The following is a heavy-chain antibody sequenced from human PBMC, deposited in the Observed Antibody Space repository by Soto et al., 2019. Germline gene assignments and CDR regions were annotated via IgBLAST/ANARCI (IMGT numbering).Heavy chain of an antibody. CDR3: ARGGFYEILTGSYPIDAFHL. Sequence: QVQLVQSGAEVQKPGSSVKVSCRASGGTFSGYVITWVRQAPGHGLEWMGEIVPILGIPSYAQKFQGRVTIKADESTSTVSVELSNLRSEDSAVYYCARGGFYEILTGSYPIDAFHLWGQGTMVTVSS. D-gene: IGHD3-9*01. CDR2: IVPILGIP. J-gene: IGHJ3*01. V-gene: IGHV1-69*01. CDR1: GGTFSGYV.